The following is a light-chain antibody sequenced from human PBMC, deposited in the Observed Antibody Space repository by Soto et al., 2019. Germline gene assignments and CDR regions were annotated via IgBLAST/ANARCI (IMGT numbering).Light chain of an antibody. J-gene: IGKJ4*01. Sequence: EIVLTQSPATLSLSPGERATLSCRASQSVGTYFAWYQRKPGQAPRLLIYDASNRATGIPARFSGSGSGTEFTLTISSLEPEDFAVYYCQQRRSWPLTFGGGTNVEIK. V-gene: IGKV3-11*01. CDR2: DAS. CDR3: QQRRSWPLT. CDR1: QSVGTY.